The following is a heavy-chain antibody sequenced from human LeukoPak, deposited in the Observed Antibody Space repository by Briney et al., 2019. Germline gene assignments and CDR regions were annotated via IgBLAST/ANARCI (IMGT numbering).Heavy chain of an antibody. CDR1: GASVSSASY. D-gene: IGHD6-19*01. J-gene: IGHJ4*02. V-gene: IGHV4-61*01. Sequence: SETLSLTCTVSGASVSSASYWTWIRQPPGKGVEWIAHIYNGVNTNYNPSLKSRVTISVDTSKNQFSLKLSSVTAADTAVYYCASKAIAVADPFDYWGQGTLVTVSS. CDR3: ASKAIAVADPFDY. CDR2: IYNGVNT.